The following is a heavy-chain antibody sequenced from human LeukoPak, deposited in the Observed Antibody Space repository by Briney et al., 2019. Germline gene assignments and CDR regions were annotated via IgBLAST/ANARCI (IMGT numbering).Heavy chain of an antibody. CDR2: ISGSGGST. J-gene: IGHJ4*02. CDR3: AKDYVTMIVVVTYFDY. D-gene: IGHD3-22*01. Sequence: GGSLRLSCAASGFTFSSYAMSWVRQAPGKGLEWVSAISGSGGSTYYADSVKGRFTISRDNSKNTLYLQMNSLRAEDTAVYYCAKDYVTMIVVVTYFDYWGQGTLVTVSS. V-gene: IGHV3-23*01. CDR1: GFTFSSYA.